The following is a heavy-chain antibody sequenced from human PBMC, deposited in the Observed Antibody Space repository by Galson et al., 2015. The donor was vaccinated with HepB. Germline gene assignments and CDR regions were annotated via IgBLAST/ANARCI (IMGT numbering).Heavy chain of an antibody. D-gene: IGHD5-18*01. CDR3: AREGYASAFDI. CDR1: GDSVTSGSYY. Sequence: ETLSLTCTVSGDSVTSGSYYWSWLRQPPGKGLEWIGYSYYSGSTDYNPSLKSRVTISVDTSKNQFSLRLTSVTAADTAVYFCAREGYASAFDIWGQGTMVIVYS. CDR2: SYYSGST. V-gene: IGHV4-61*01. J-gene: IGHJ3*02.